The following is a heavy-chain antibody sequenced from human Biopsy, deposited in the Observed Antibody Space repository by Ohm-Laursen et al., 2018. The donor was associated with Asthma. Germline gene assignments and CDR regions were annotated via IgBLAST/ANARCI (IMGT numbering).Heavy chain of an antibody. V-gene: IGHV1-3*04. CDR2: VNTGNGDT. Sequence: SSVTVSCKAYGYNFISFAIHWVRQAPGQRLEWMGWVNTGNGDTKYSQKFQGRVTITRDTSASTAYMELRSLRSEDTATYYCARTYYDFLTGQVKDVFGVWGQGTMVTVSS. J-gene: IGHJ3*01. CDR1: GYNFISFA. CDR3: ARTYYDFLTGQVKDVFGV. D-gene: IGHD3-9*01.